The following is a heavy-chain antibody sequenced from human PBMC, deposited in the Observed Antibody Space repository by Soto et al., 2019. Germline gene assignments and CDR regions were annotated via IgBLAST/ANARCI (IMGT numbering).Heavy chain of an antibody. CDR3: AHRVLRTVFGVVPTTAFYFDF. CDR1: GFSLTTSGVG. CDR2: IYWDDDK. V-gene: IGHV2-5*02. Sequence: QITLNESGPTVVRPTETLTLTCRFSGFSLTTSGVGVGWIRQSPGKAPEWLALIYWDDDKRYSASLKSRLTTPKDTPNNQGVLTVSDLDPTDTATYYCAHRVLRTVFGVVPTTAFYFDFWGQGPPVAVSS. D-gene: IGHD3-3*01. J-gene: IGHJ4*02.